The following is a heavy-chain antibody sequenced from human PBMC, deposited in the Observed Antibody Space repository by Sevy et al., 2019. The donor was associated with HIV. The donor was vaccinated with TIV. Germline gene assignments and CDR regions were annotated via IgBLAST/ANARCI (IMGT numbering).Heavy chain of an antibody. V-gene: IGHV1-69*13. J-gene: IGHJ4*02. CDR1: GGTFTTSG. CDR3: ARGGGNGWYYFDY. Sequence: SVKVSCEASGGTFTTSGISWVRHVPGQGLEWMGGIIPILGTTNYAQKFQDRVTITADESTSTAYMELSSLRSEDTAVYYCARGGGNGWYYFDYWGQETFVTVSS. CDR2: IIPILGTT. D-gene: IGHD6-19*01.